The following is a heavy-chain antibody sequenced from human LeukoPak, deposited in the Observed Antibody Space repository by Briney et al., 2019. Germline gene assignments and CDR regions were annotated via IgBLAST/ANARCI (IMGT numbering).Heavy chain of an antibody. CDR2: IYYSGST. V-gene: IGHV4-31*03. Sequence: SETLSLTCTVSGGSISSGGYYWSWIRQHPGKGLECIGYIYYSGSTYYNPSLKSRVTISVDTSKNQFSLKLSSVTAADTAVYYCARDPGIAAAKVYYYYGMDVWGQGTTVTVSS. CDR3: ARDPGIAAAKVYYYYGMDV. J-gene: IGHJ6*02. CDR1: GGSISSGGYY. D-gene: IGHD6-13*01.